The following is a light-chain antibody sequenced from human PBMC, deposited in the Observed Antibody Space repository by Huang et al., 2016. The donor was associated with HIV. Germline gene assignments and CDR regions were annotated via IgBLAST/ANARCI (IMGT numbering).Light chain of an antibody. CDR1: QSLLQSNGKTF. CDR3: MQAIHLRWT. Sequence: DTMMTQTPLSLSVTPGQPASISCKSSQSLLQSNGKTFLNWYLQKPGQSPQLLIYEVSRRFSGVPDRISGSGAGTDFTLKISRVEAEDVGVYYCMQAIHLRWTFGQGTKLEV. J-gene: IGKJ2*02. V-gene: IGKV2-29*02. CDR2: EVS.